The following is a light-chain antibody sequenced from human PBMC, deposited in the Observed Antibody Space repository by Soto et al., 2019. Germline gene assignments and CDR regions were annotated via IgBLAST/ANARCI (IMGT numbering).Light chain of an antibody. CDR3: QQYDNASST. V-gene: IGKV1-5*03. J-gene: IGKJ1*01. CDR1: QSISSW. Sequence: EIQMTQSPSTLSASVGDRVIITCRASQSISSWLAWYQQKTGEAPNSLIYKASTLKSGVPSRFSGSGSGTEFTLNISSLEPDDFAAYYCQQYDNASSTFGQGTKVEIK. CDR2: KAS.